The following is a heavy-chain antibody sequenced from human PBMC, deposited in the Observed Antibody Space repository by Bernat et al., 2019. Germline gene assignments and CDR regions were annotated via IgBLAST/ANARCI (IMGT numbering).Heavy chain of an antibody. J-gene: IGHJ4*02. CDR3: ARHSIGLAYCSGGSCYDY. Sequence: QLQLQESGPGLVKPSKTLSLTCTVSGGSISSSSYYWGWIRQPPGKGLEWIGSIYYSGSTYYNPSLKSRVTISVDTSKNQFSLKLSSVTAADTAVYYCARHSIGLAYCSGGSCYDYWGQGTLVTVSS. D-gene: IGHD2-15*01. CDR2: IYYSGST. V-gene: IGHV4-39*01. CDR1: GGSISSSSYY.